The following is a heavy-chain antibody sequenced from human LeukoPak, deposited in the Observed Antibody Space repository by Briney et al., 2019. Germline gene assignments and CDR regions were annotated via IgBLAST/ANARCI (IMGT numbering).Heavy chain of an antibody. J-gene: IGHJ2*01. CDR3: XKTVAGYWYFDL. D-gene: IGHD6-19*01. CDR2: IYYSGNT. CDR1: GGSISHYF. V-gene: IGHV4-59*08. Sequence: PSETLSLTCTVSGGSISHYFWSWIRQPPGKPLEWIGYIYYSGNTNYNPSLKSRLTISVDTSKDQFSLKLSSVTAADTAVYYCXKTVAGYWYFDLWGRGTLVTVSS.